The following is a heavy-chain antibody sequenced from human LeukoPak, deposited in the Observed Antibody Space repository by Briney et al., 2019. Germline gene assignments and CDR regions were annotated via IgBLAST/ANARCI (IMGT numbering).Heavy chain of an antibody. CDR2: IYPRDGST. Sequence: ASVKVSCKASGYSFTSNYIHWVRQAPGQGLEWMGMIYPRDGSTSYAQKFQGRVTVTRDTSTSTVHMELSGLRSEDTAVYYCARDQEAFDYWGQGTLITVSS. J-gene: IGHJ4*02. V-gene: IGHV1-46*01. CDR1: GYSFTSNY. CDR3: ARDQEAFDY.